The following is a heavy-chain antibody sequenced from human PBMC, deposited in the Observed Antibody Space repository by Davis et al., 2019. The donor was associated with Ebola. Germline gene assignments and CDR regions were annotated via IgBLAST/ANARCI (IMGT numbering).Heavy chain of an antibody. J-gene: IGHJ5*02. V-gene: IGHV1-3*01. D-gene: IGHD3-10*01. CDR1: GYIFTSYA. Sequence: AASVTVSCKASGYIFTSYAMHWVRQAPGQRLEWMGWINAGNGNTKYSQKFQGRVTITRDTSASTVYMELSSLRSEDTAVYYWARDLGAMIQGVISYWFDPWGQGTLVTVSS. CDR3: ARDLGAMIQGVISYWFDP. CDR2: INAGNGNT.